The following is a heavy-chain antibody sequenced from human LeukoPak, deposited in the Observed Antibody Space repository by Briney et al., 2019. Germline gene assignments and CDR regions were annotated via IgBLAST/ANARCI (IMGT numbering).Heavy chain of an antibody. J-gene: IGHJ5*02. CDR3: ARLVSEGPYCSSTSCYEYNWFDP. V-gene: IGHV5-51*01. CDR1: GYSFTSYW. Sequence: GESLKISCKGSGYSFTSYWIGWVRQMPGKGLEWMGIIYPGDSDTSYSPSFQGQVTISAATSISTAFLQWSSLKASDTAMYFCARLVSEGPYCSSTSCYEYNWFDPWGQGALVTVSS. D-gene: IGHD2-2*01. CDR2: IYPGDSDT.